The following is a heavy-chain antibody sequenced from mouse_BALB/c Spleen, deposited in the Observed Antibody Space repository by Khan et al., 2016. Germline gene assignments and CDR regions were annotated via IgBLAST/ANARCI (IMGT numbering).Heavy chain of an antibody. CDR3: MRYDGYYWYVDV. Sequence: EVQLLETGGGLVQPGGSRGLSCEGSGFTFSGFWMSWVRQTPGKTLEWIGDINSDGSAINYATSIKDRFTIVGDHDKLALYLQMSNVRSVDTATYFCMRYDGYYWYVDVWGAGTTVTVSS. CDR2: INSDGSAI. CDR1: GFTFSGFW. D-gene: IGHD2-3*01. J-gene: IGHJ1*01. V-gene: IGHV11-2*02.